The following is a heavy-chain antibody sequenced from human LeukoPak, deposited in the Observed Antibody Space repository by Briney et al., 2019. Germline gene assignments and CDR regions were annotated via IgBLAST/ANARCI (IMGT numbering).Heavy chain of an antibody. CDR1: GGSISSSSYY. CDR2: IYYSGST. V-gene: IGHV4-39*01. J-gene: IGHJ5*02. CDR3: ARQGSHGQDCSGGSCHWFDP. Sequence: PSETLSLTCTVSGGSISSSSYYWGWIRQPPGKGLEWIGSIYYSGSTYYNPSLKSRVTISVDTSKNQFSLKLSSVTAADTAVYYCARQGSHGQDCSGGSCHWFDPWGQGTLVTVSS. D-gene: IGHD2-15*01.